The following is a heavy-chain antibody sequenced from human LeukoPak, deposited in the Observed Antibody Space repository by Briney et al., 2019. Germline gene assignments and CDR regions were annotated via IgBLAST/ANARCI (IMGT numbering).Heavy chain of an antibody. D-gene: IGHD6-13*01. CDR2: ISYDGSNK. J-gene: IGHJ4*02. Sequence: GGSLRLSCAASGFTFSSYAMHWVRQAPGKGLEWVAVISYDGSNKYYADSVKGRFTISRDNSKNTLYLQMNSLRAEDTAVYYCAREGGSYSSSGTSFDYWGQGTLVTVSS. V-gene: IGHV3-30-3*01. CDR1: GFTFSSYA. CDR3: AREGGSYSSSGTSFDY.